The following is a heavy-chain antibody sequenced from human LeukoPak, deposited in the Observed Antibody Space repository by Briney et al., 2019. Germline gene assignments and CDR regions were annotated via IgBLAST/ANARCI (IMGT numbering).Heavy chain of an antibody. CDR3: ARAPYSSSWYDY. CDR2: IYHSGST. D-gene: IGHD6-13*01. CDR1: GGSISSGGYS. V-gene: IGHV4-30-2*01. Sequence: SETLSLTCAVSGGSISSGGYSWRWLRQPPGKGLEWVGYIYHSGSTYYNPSLKSRVTISVDRSKNQFPLKLSSVTAADTAVYYCARAPYSSSWYDYWGQGTLVTASS. J-gene: IGHJ4*02.